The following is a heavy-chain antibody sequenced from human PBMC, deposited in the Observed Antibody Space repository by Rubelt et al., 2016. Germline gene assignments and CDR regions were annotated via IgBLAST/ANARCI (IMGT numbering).Heavy chain of an antibody. CDR1: GFSLSTSGMC. D-gene: IGHD3-10*01. V-gene: IGHV2-70*15. CDR2: IDWDDDK. CDR3: ARIQYYYGSVSYTDAFDI. Sequence: QVTLRESGPALVKPAQTLTLTCTFSGFSLSTSGMCVSWIRQPPGKALEWLARIDWDDDKYYSTSLKTRLTISKDTSKNQGVLTMTNMDPVEPATYYCARIQYYYGSVSYTDAFDIWGQGTMVTVSS. J-gene: IGHJ3*02.